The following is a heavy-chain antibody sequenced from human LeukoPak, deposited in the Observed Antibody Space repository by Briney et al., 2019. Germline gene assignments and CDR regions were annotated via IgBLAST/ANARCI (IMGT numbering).Heavy chain of an antibody. Sequence: SVKVSCKSSGGTFSRYAISGVRQAPAQGVAGVGGIIPIFGTANYAQKFRGRVTITTDETKRTAYMELSSLRSEDTAVYYCARAGVWGSYRFDYWGQGTLVTVSS. CDR2: IIPIFGTA. V-gene: IGHV1-69*05. CDR3: ARAGVWGSYRFDY. J-gene: IGHJ4*02. D-gene: IGHD3-16*02. CDR1: GGTFSRYA.